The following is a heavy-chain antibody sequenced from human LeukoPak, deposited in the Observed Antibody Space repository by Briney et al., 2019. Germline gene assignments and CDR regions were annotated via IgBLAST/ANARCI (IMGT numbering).Heavy chain of an antibody. V-gene: IGHV3-23*01. Sequence: GGSLRLSCAASGFTFSSYAMNWVRQAPGKGLEWVAAINAGGATTKDADSVKGRFTISRDNSKNTLYLQMNSLRAEDTAVYYCARDKGGSKLDYWGQGTLVTVSS. CDR3: ARDKGGSKLDY. J-gene: IGHJ4*02. D-gene: IGHD5-24*01. CDR1: GFTFSSYA. CDR2: INAGGATT.